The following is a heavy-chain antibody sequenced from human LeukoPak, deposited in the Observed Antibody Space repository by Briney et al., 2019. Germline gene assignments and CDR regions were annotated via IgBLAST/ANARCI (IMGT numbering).Heavy chain of an antibody. V-gene: IGHV4-4*07. CDR3: ARDPSDYYYMDV. J-gene: IGHJ6*03. D-gene: IGHD3-10*01. CDR2: IYTSGST. CDR1: GGSISSYY. Sequence: SETLSLTCTVSGGSISSYYWSWIRQPAGKGLEWIGRIYTSGSTNYNHSLRSRVTMSVDTSKNQFSLKLSSVTAADTAAYYCARDPSDYYYMDVWGIGTTVTVSS.